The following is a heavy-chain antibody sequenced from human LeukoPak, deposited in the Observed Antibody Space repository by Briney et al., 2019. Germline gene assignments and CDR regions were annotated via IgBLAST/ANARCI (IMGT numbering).Heavy chain of an antibody. D-gene: IGHD3-22*01. V-gene: IGHV4-38-2*02. J-gene: IGHJ4*02. CDR2: VYHGGDT. CDR3: ARERDYYDSSGYYFDGAYDY. Sequence: PSETLSITCTVSGYSISSGYYWGWIRQPPGKGLEWIGSVYHGGDTYYNPSLKSRVTMSVDTSKNQFSLKLSSVTAADTAVYYCARERDYYDSSGYYFDGAYDYWGQGTLVTVSS. CDR1: GYSISSGYY.